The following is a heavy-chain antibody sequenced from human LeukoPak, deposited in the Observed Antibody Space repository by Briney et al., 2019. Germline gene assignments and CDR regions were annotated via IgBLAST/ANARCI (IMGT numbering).Heavy chain of an antibody. D-gene: IGHD3-16*01. CDR2: IRYDGSNK. CDR3: AKDRGESYYYYMDV. V-gene: IGHV3-30*02. J-gene: IGHJ6*03. CDR1: GFTFSSYG. Sequence: GGSLRLSCAASGFTFSSYGMHWVRQAPGKGLEWVAFIRYDGSNKYYADSVKGRFTISRDNSKNTLYLQMNSPRAEDTAVYYCAKDRGESYYYYMDVWGKGTTVTISS.